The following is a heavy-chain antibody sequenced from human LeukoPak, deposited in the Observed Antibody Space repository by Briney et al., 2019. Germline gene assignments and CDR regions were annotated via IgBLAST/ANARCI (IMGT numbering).Heavy chain of an antibody. J-gene: IGHJ4*02. CDR3: ARGYSFWSGYSLDY. CDR1: GFSLSSSGVG. D-gene: IGHD3-3*01. V-gene: IGHV2-5*01. Sequence: SGPTLVKPTQTLTLTCTFSGFSLSSSGVGVGWIRQPPGKALEWLALIYWNDDKRYSPSLKSRLTIAKDTSKNQVVLTMTNMDPVDTATYYCARGYSFWSGYSLDYWGQGTLVTVSS. CDR2: IYWNDDK.